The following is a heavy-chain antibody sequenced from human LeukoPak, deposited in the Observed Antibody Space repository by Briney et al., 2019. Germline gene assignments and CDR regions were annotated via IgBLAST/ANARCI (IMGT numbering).Heavy chain of an antibody. CDR3: ARHRYYDSWVHTGAFDI. V-gene: IGHV4-39*01. CDR1: GDSITSRTYY. J-gene: IGHJ3*02. D-gene: IGHD3-3*01. CDR2: IYYSGTT. Sequence: PSETLSLTCTVTGDSITSRTYYWAWIRQPAGQGLEWIGTIYYSGTTYYNPSLKSRATISLDTSSNQLSQGLTSVIAMDTAIYYCARHRYYDSWVHTGAFDIWGHGTTVTVSS.